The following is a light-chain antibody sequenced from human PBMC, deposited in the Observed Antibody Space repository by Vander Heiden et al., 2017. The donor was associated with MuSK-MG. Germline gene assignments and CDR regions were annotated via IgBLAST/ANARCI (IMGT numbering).Light chain of an antibody. J-gene: IGKJ1*01. CDR3: QQRDSTPWT. V-gene: IGKV1-39*01. Sequence: DIQMTQSPSSLSPSVGDRVTITCRASQSISSHLNWYQQKPGKAPKLLIYAASSLQSGVPSRFSGSGSGTDFTLTISRLQPEDFATYYCQQRDSTPWTFGQRTKVEIK. CDR1: QSISSH. CDR2: AAS.